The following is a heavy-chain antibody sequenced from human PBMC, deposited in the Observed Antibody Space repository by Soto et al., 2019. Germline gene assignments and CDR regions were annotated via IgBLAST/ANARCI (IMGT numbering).Heavy chain of an antibody. CDR2: IKSDESTT. Sequence: EVQLVESGGGLVQPGGSLRLSCAASGFIFTDYWIHWVRQAPGKGLVWVSRIKSDESTTNYADSVWGRLTISRDNAKNTVYLQINRLRAEDTAVYYCARGARNYHYFDYWGQGTLVTVSS. CDR3: ARGARNYHYFDY. J-gene: IGHJ4*02. D-gene: IGHD3-10*01. V-gene: IGHV3-74*01. CDR1: GFIFTDYW.